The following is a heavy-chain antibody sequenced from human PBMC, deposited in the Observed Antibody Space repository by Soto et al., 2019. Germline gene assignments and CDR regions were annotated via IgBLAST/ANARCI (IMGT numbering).Heavy chain of an antibody. CDR2: INTYNGNT. V-gene: IGHV1-18*01. D-gene: IGHD3-16*01. CDR1: GYTFTRYG. CDR3: AMVDVYVTPSPQDV. Sequence: QVQLVQSGAEVKNPGASVKVSCKASGYTFTRYGIGWARQAPGQGLGWMGWINTYNGNTNYAQNVQGRVTMTTYTSTSTAYMELRSLRSNDTAIYYCAMVDVYVTPSPQDVWGQGTTVIVSS. J-gene: IGHJ6*02.